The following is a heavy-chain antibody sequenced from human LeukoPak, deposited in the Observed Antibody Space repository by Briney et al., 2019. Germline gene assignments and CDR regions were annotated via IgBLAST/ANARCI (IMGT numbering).Heavy chain of an antibody. CDR1: GFTFSSYG. D-gene: IGHD5-12*01. CDR3: AKDVRTGRGSSGYEFFDY. CDR2: IRYDGSNK. J-gene: IGHJ4*02. V-gene: IGHV3-30*02. Sequence: GGSLRLSCAASGFTFSSYGMHWVRQAPGKGLEWVAFIRYDGSNKYYADSVKGRFTISRDNSKNTLYLQMNSLRAEDTAVYYCAKDVRTGRGSSGYEFFDYWGQGTLVTVSS.